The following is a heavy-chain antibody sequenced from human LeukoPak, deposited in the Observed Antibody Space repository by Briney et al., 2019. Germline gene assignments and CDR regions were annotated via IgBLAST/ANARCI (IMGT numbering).Heavy chain of an antibody. CDR3: ARRLLGYCSSTSCFLLGYFDY. CDR1: GGSFSGYY. Sequence: SETLSLTCAVYGGSFSGYYWSWIRQPPGKGLEWIGEINHSGSTNYNPSLKSRVTISVDTSKNQFSLKLSSVTAADTAVYYCARRLLGYCSSTSCFLLGYFDYWGQGTLVTVSS. J-gene: IGHJ4*02. V-gene: IGHV4-34*01. D-gene: IGHD2-2*01. CDR2: INHSGST.